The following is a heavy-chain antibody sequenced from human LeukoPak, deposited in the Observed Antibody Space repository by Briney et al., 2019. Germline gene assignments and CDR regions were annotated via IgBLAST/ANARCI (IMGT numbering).Heavy chain of an antibody. CDR1: GFTFSSYA. J-gene: IGHJ4*02. CDR3: AKDRGGTTLRGYFDY. Sequence: PGGSLRLSCAASGFTFSSYAMSWVRQAPGKGLEWVSAIHGSGGSTYYGDSVKGRFTISRDNAKNTLYLQMNSLRAEDTAVYYCAKDRGGTTLRGYFDYWGQGTLVTVSS. CDR2: IHGSGGST. D-gene: IGHD1-14*01. V-gene: IGHV3-23*01.